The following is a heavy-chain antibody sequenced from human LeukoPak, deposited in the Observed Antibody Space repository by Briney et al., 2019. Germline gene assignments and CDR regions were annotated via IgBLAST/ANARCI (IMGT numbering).Heavy chain of an antibody. D-gene: IGHD3-22*01. CDR3: ASAHYYDSSGYIY. CDR1: GYTFTTYG. Sequence: ASVKVSCKASGYTFTTYGISWVRQAPGQRLEWTGWINAGNGNTKYSQKFQGRVTITRDTSASTAYMELSSLRSEDTAVYYCASAHYYDSSGYIYWGQGTLVTVSS. CDR2: INAGNGNT. J-gene: IGHJ4*02. V-gene: IGHV1-3*01.